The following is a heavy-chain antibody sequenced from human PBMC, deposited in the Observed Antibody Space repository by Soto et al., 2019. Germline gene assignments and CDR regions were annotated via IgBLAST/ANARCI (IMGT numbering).Heavy chain of an antibody. J-gene: IGHJ6*02. V-gene: IGHV3-33*06. Sequence: QVQLVESGGGVVQPGRSLRLSCAASGFTFSTYGMHWVRQAPGKGLEWVAVIWFDGSNKYYADSVKGRFTISRDNSNNTLFLQMNSLRAEDTAVYYCAKGQLGGWDYYYYYYGMDVWGQGTTVTVSS. CDR2: IWFDGSNK. D-gene: IGHD6-19*01. CDR3: AKGQLGGWDYYYYYYGMDV. CDR1: GFTFSTYG.